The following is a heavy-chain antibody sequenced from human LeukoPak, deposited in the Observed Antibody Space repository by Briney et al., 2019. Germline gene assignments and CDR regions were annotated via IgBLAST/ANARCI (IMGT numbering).Heavy chain of an antibody. D-gene: IGHD3-10*01. CDR3: ARDPVSGLTY. Sequence: SETLSLTCTVSGGSISGYYWSWIRQPPGKGLEWIGEINHSGSTNYNPSLKSRVTISVDTSKNQFSLKLSSVTAADTAVYYCARDPVSGLTYWGQGTLVTVSS. CDR1: GGSISGYY. V-gene: IGHV4-34*01. J-gene: IGHJ4*02. CDR2: INHSGST.